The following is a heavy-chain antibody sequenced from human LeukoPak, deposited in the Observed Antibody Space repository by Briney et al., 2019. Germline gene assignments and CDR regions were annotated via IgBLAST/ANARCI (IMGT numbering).Heavy chain of an antibody. D-gene: IGHD3-9*01. CDR2: IWCDGSNK. V-gene: IGHV3-33*01. J-gene: IGHJ4*02. CDR1: GFTFSNYG. CDR3: ARTMRPILTGYYSLDY. Sequence: SGGSLRLSCAASGFTFSNYGMHWVRQAPGQGLEWVAVIWCDGSNKYYADSVKGPFTISRDNSKNTLYLQMNSPRAEDTAVYYCARTMRPILTGYYSLDYWGQGTLVTVSS.